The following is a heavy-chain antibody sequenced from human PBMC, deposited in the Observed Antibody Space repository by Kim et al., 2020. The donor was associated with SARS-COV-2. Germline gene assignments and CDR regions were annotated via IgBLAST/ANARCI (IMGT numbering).Heavy chain of an antibody. CDR3: ARDSYCSSTSCSPTDYYYGMDV. D-gene: IGHD2-2*01. V-gene: IGHV3-33*01. Sequence: GGSLRLSCAASGFTFSSYGMHWVRQAPGKGLEWVAVIWYDGSNKYYADSVKGRFTISRDNSMNTLYLQMNSLRAEDTAVYYCARDSYCSSTSCSPTDYYYGMDVWGQGTTVTVSS. CDR1: GFTFSSYG. J-gene: IGHJ6*02. CDR2: IWYDGSNK.